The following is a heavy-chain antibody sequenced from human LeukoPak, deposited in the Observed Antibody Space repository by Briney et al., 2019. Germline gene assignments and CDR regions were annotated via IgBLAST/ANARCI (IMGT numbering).Heavy chain of an antibody. V-gene: IGHV1-18*01. CDR1: GYTFTSYD. CDR2: ISAYNGNT. CDR3: ARYGYSGYDWSKGYYYYMDV. Sequence: GASVKVSCKASGYTFTSYDINWVRQAPGQGLEWMGWISAYNGNTNYAQKLQGRVTMTTDTSTSTAYMELRSLRSDDTAVYYCARYGYSGYDWSKGYYYYMDVWGKGTTVTVSS. D-gene: IGHD5-12*01. J-gene: IGHJ6*03.